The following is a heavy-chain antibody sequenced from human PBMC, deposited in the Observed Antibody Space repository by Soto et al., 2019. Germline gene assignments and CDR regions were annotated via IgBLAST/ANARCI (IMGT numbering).Heavy chain of an antibody. Sequence: GGSLRLSCTSSGFTFNDYPMSWVRQAPGKGLEWVGRIKSKTDGGTTDYAAPVKGRFTISRDDSKNTLYRQMNSLKTEDTAVYYCTTDPYTVTTVFDYWGQGTLVTVSS. V-gene: IGHV3-15*01. J-gene: IGHJ4*02. CDR2: IKSKTDGGTT. D-gene: IGHD4-17*01. CDR3: TTDPYTVTTVFDY. CDR1: GFTFNDYP.